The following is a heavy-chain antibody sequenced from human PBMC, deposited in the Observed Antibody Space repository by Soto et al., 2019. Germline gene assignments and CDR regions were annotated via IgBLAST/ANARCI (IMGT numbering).Heavy chain of an antibody. CDR3: ARVPGP. CDR1: GGCISSYY. CDR2: VYYTGSA. Sequence: EPRSLTFTVSGGCISSYYWSWFRQPPGKGLEWIAYVYYTGSANYNPSLKSRVTISVDTSKNQFSLKLSSVTAADSAVYYCARVPGPWGQGTLVTVS. J-gene: IGHJ5*02. V-gene: IGHV4-59*08.